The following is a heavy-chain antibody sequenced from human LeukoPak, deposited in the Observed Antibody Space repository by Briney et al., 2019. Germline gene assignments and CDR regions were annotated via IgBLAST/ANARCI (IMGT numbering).Heavy chain of an antibody. V-gene: IGHV4-30-4*01. D-gene: IGHD6-19*01. CDR1: GGSISSGDYY. CDR3: ARVDSSGWYVEG. CDR2: IYYSGST. J-gene: IGHJ4*02. Sequence: SETLSLTCTVSGGSISSGDYYWSWIRQPPGKGLEWIGYIYYSGSTYYNSSLKSRVTISVDTSKNQFSLKLSPVTAADTAVYYCARVDSSGWYVEGWGQGTLVTVSS.